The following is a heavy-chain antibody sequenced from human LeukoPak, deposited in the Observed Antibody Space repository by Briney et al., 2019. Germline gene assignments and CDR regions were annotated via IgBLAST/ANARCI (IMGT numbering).Heavy chain of an antibody. CDR1: GYSISSGYY. Sequence: PSETLSLTCTVSGYSISSGYYWGWIRQPPGKGLEWIGSIYHSGSTYYNPSLKSRVTITVDTSKNQFSLKLSSVTAADTAVYYCARDLAVAAPDYYYYGMDVWGQGTTVTVSS. D-gene: IGHD6-19*01. V-gene: IGHV4-38-2*02. CDR3: ARDLAVAAPDYYYYGMDV. CDR2: IYHSGST. J-gene: IGHJ6*02.